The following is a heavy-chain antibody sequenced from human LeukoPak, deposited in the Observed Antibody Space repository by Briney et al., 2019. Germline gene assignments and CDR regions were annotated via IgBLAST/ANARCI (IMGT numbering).Heavy chain of an antibody. Sequence: SETLSLTCAVSGGSISSSNWWSWVRQPPGKGLEWIGEIYHSGSTNCNPSLKSRVTISVDKSKNQFSLKLSSVTAADTAVYYCARGGQLLYDWFDPWGQGTLVTVSS. CDR2: IYHSGST. D-gene: IGHD2-2*02. CDR1: GGSISSSNW. V-gene: IGHV4-4*02. J-gene: IGHJ5*02. CDR3: ARGGQLLYDWFDP.